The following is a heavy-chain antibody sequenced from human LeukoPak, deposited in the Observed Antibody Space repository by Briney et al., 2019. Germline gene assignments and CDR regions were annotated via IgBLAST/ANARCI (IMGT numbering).Heavy chain of an antibody. V-gene: IGHV3-23*01. J-gene: IGHJ4*02. CDR2: ITTSDGNT. Sequence: GGSLRPSCAASGFTFSSYAMSWVRQAPGKGLEWVSTITTSDGNTYYADSVKGRFTVSRDNSKNTLFLQINSLRAEDTAVYYCAKRSVGYDFWSGVDYWGQGTLVTVSS. CDR1: GFTFSSYA. D-gene: IGHD3-3*01. CDR3: AKRSVGYDFWSGVDY.